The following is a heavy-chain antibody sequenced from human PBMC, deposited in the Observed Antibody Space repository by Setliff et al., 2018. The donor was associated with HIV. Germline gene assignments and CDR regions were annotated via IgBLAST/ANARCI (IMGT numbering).Heavy chain of an antibody. CDR3: ARGGAVTVLGIPSYAYFYGLDV. V-gene: IGHV4-34*01. D-gene: IGHD2-21*02. CDR2: INYAGVA. Sequence: SQTLSLTCGVDAWSLSGYFWVWVRQSPKRGLEWIGEINYAGVANYSPSLKSRVTMSIDTSKSQFSPKVSSVTAADTAVYFCARGGAVTVLGIPSYAYFYGLDVWGQGTTVTVSS. J-gene: IGHJ6*02. CDR1: AWSLSGYF.